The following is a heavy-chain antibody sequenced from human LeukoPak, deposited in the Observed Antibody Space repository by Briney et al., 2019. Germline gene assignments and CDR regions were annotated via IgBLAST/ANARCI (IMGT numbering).Heavy chain of an antibody. V-gene: IGHV3-30-3*01. CDR3: ARDLTSGTALDY. CDR2: ISYDGSNK. J-gene: IGHJ4*02. D-gene: IGHD1-26*01. Sequence: HPGGSLRLSCAASGFTFSSYAMHWVCQAPGKGLEWVAVISYDGSNKYYADSVKGRFTISRDNSKNTLYLQMNSLRAEDTAVYYCARDLTSGTALDYWGQGTLVTVSS. CDR1: GFTFSSYA.